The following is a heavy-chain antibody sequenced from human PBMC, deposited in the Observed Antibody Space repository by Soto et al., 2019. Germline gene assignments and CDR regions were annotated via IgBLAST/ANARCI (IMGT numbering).Heavy chain of an antibody. CDR1: GGSISSGNYY. CDR2: ISYSGST. Sequence: QVQLQESGPGLVKPSQTLSLTCIVSGGSISSGNYYWSWIRQPPGKGLEWIGFISYSGSTYYNASPKXRXTXXVDTSKNQFSLNLSFVTAADTAVYYCATMGTPATGLYYFDYWGQRTLVTVSS. D-gene: IGHD1-7*01. J-gene: IGHJ4*02. CDR3: ATMGTPATGLYYFDY. V-gene: IGHV4-30-4*01.